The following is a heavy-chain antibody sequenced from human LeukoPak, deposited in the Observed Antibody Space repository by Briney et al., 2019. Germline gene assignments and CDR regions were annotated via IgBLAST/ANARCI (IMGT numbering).Heavy chain of an antibody. CDR1: IDSITNYY. J-gene: IGHJ4*02. D-gene: IGHD6-13*01. V-gene: IGHV4-59*01. CDR3: AREEGIAAAGALEY. Sequence: SETLSPTCSVPIDSITNYYWSWIRQPPGKGLEWIGFIYHSGNTNYNPSLTTRVTMSVDTSKTQITLRLTSVTAADTAVYYCAREEGIAAAGALEYWGQGILVTVSS. CDR2: IYHSGNT.